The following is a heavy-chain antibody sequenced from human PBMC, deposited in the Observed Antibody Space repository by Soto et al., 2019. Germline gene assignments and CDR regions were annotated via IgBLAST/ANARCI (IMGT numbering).Heavy chain of an antibody. CDR1: GGSISSSSYY. D-gene: IGHD1-26*01. J-gene: IGHJ5*02. Sequence: PSETLSLTCTVSGGSISSSSYYWGWIRQPPVKGLVWIGSIYYSGSTYYNPSLKSRVTISVDTSKNQFSLKLSSVTAADTAVYYCARQWELLDWFDPWGQGTLVTVSS. CDR3: ARQWELLDWFDP. CDR2: IYYSGST. V-gene: IGHV4-39*01.